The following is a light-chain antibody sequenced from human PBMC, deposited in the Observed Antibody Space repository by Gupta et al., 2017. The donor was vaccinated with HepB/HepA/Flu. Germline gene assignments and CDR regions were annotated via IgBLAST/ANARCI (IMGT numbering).Light chain of an antibody. CDR2: AAS. Sequence: DIQMTQSSSSLASSVGDRVTITCRASQSTSSYLNWSQQKPGKAPKLLIYAASSLQSAVPSRFSGSGSGTDFTLTISSLQPEDFATDYCQQSYSTPTWTFGQGTKVEIK. CDR3: QQSYSTPTWT. V-gene: IGKV1-39*01. J-gene: IGKJ1*01. CDR1: QSTSSY.